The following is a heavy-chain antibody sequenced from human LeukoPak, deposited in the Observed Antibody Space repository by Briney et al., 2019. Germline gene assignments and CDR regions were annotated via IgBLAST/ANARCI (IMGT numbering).Heavy chain of an antibody. D-gene: IGHD6-6*01. Sequence: SETLSLTCTVSGYSISSGYYWGWIRQPPGKGLEWIGSIYHSGSTCYNPSLKSRVTISVDTSKNQFSLKLSSVTAADTAVYYCARDIHVGGYSSYRPWGQGTLVTVSS. V-gene: IGHV4-38-2*02. CDR3: ARDIHVGGYSSYRP. CDR1: GYSISSGYY. CDR2: IYHSGST. J-gene: IGHJ5*02.